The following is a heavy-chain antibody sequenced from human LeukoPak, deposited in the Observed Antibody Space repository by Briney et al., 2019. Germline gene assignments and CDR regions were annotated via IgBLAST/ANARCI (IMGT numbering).Heavy chain of an antibody. Sequence: GASVKVSCKASGYTFTSYGISWVRQAPAQGLEWMGWISAYNGNTNYAQKPQGRVTMTTDTSTGTAYMELRSLRSDDTAVYYCASVGGEYSSSWTQFDYWGQGTLVTVSS. D-gene: IGHD6-13*01. V-gene: IGHV1-18*01. CDR3: ASVGGEYSSSWTQFDY. J-gene: IGHJ4*02. CDR2: ISAYNGNT. CDR1: GYTFTSYG.